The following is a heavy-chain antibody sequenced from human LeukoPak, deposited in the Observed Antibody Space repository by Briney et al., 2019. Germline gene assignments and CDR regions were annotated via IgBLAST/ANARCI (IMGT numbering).Heavy chain of an antibody. CDR3: ARDNNIVVVPAAIRVWFDP. CDR2: IYTSGST. J-gene: IGHJ5*02. Sequence: SQTLSLTCAVSGGSISSGGYSWSWIRQPPGKGLEWIGRIYTSGSTSYNPSPKSRVTISVDTSKNQFSLKLSSVTAADTAVYYCARDNNIVVVPAAIRVWFDPWGQGTLVTVSS. D-gene: IGHD2-2*02. V-gene: IGHV4-61*02. CDR1: GGSISSGGYS.